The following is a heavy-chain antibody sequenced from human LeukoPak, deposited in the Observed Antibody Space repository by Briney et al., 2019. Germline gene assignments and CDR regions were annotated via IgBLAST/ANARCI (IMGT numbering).Heavy chain of an antibody. J-gene: IGHJ5*02. Sequence: SETLSLTCSVSGGSISDYYWSWIRQPAGKGLEWIGSIFSTGSTKYNPSLKSRVTISVDTSRNQFSLKLSSVSAADTAVYHCAREAAGQWFDPWGQGTLVTVSS. D-gene: IGHD6-25*01. CDR3: AREAAGQWFDP. V-gene: IGHV4-59*01. CDR2: IFSTGST. CDR1: GGSISDYY.